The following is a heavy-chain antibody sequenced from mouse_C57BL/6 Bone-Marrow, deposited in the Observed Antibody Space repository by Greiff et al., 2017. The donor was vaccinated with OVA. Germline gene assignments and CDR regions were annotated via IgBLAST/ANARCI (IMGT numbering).Heavy chain of an antibody. CDR1: GYTFTSYS. D-gene: IGHD6-5*01. CDR2: IHPNSGST. CDR3: ARWSLQGDYAMDD. Sequence: VQLQQSGAELVKPGASVKLSCKASGYTFTSYSMHWVKQRPGQGLEWIGMIHPNSGSTNYNEKFKGKATLTVAKSSSTGYMQLSSLTSEDSAVYYCARWSLQGDYAMDDWGQGTSVTVSS. J-gene: IGHJ4*01. V-gene: IGHV1-64*01.